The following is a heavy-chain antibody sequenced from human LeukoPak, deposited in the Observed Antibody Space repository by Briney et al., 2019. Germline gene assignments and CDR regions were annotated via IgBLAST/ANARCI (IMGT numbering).Heavy chain of an antibody. CDR1: GFTXTDEY. V-gene: IGHV1-2*02. CDR2: INPYSGAI. J-gene: IGHJ4*02. D-gene: IGHD2-2*01. Sequence: ASVKVSCKSSGFTXTDEYIHWVRQAPGQGLEWMGWINPYSGAIIYAQKFQGRVTLTRDTSISTAYMELSRLTSGDTAVYYCARDPKSQLLLDHWGQGTLVAVSS. CDR3: ARDPKSQLLLDH.